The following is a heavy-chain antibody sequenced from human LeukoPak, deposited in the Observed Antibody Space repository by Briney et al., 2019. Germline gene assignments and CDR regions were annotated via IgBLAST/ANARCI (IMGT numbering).Heavy chain of an antibody. Sequence: ASVTVSFTASGYTFTSYDIHWVRQAPGQGVEWMGWMNPNSGNTGYAQKFQGRVTMTRNTSISTAYMELSSLRSEDTAVYYCARVVSSSWYYYYYGMDVWGQGTTVTVSS. CDR1: GYTFTSYD. CDR3: ARVVSSSWYYYYYGMDV. V-gene: IGHV1-8*01. D-gene: IGHD6-13*01. J-gene: IGHJ6*02. CDR2: MNPNSGNT.